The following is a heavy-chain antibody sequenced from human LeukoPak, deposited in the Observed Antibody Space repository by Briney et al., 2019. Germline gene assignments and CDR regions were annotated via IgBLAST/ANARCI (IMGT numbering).Heavy chain of an antibody. CDR2: INSDGSST. Sequence: SGGSLRLSCAASGFTFSSYWMHWVRQAPGKGLVWVSRINSDGSSTSYADSVKGRFTISRDNAKNTLYLQMNSLRAEDTAVYYCAKMRSSSVWALDVWGQGTTVTVSS. V-gene: IGHV3-74*01. CDR3: AKMRSSSVWALDV. CDR1: GFTFSSYW. D-gene: IGHD6-19*01. J-gene: IGHJ6*02.